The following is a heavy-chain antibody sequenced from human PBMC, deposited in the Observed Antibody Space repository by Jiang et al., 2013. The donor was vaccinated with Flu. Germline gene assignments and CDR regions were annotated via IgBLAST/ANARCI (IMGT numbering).Heavy chain of an antibody. CDR2: ISAYNGNT. D-gene: IGHD6-19*01. Sequence: AEVKKPGASVKVSCKASGYTFTNYGINWVRQAPGQGPEWMGWISAYNGNTSYAQRLQGRVTMTTDTSTSTAYMELRSLRSDDTAVFYCARGGKYSSGWYVGYWGQGTLVTVSS. CDR3: ARGGKYSSGWYVGY. J-gene: IGHJ4*02. V-gene: IGHV1-18*01. CDR1: GYTFTNYG.